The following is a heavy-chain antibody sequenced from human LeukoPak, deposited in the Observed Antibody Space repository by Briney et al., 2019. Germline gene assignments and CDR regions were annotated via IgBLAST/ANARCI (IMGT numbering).Heavy chain of an antibody. Sequence: PGGSLRLSCAASGFTFTNYGMTWVRQAPGKGLEWVSSISGSGGSTFLADSVKGRFTISRDNAKNSLYLQMNSLRDEDTAVYYCAREHEPMVVAATGFDYWGQGTLVTVSS. D-gene: IGHD2-15*01. CDR3: AREHEPMVVAATGFDY. J-gene: IGHJ4*02. V-gene: IGHV3-23*01. CDR1: GFTFTNYG. CDR2: ISGSGGST.